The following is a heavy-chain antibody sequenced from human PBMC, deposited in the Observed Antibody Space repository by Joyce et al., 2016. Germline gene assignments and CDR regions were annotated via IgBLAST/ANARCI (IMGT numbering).Heavy chain of an antibody. J-gene: IGHJ5*02. CDR2: INEDGREK. D-gene: IGHD6-13*01. CDR1: GFSFRYFW. V-gene: IGHV3-7*03. Sequence: EVYLVESGGGLVQPGGSLRLSCAASGFSFRYFWMGWVRQAPGKGLEGVAQINEDGREKNYMDSLRGRFTISRDNAKNSVDLQINSLRVEDTAVYYCTRGSGTGWFDPWGQGTLVTVSS. CDR3: TRGSGTGWFDP.